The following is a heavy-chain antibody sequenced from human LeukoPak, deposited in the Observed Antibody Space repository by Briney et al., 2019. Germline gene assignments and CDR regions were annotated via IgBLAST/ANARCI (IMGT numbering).Heavy chain of an antibody. V-gene: IGHV3-13*01. J-gene: IGHJ2*01. CDR1: GFTFDDYA. CDR3: ARAGYSSSWYSRYFDL. CDR2: IGTAGEI. D-gene: IGHD6-13*01. Sequence: GGSLRLSCAASGFTFDDYAMHWVRQAPGKGLEWVSGIGTAGEIYYPGSVKGRFTISRENAKNSLYLQMNSLRAGDTAVYYCARAGYSSSWYSRYFDLWGRGTLVTVSS.